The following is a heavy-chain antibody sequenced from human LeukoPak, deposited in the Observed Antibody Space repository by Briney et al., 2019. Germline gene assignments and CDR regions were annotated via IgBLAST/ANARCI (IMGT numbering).Heavy chain of an antibody. CDR1: GGSISSSSYY. D-gene: IGHD2-2*01. V-gene: IGHV4-39*07. Sequence: SETLSLTCTVSGGSISSSSYYWGWIRQPPGKGLEWIGSIYYSGSTYYNPSLKSRVTISVDTSKNQFSLKLSSVTAADTAVYYCARDRDDIVVVPAAQDKAYYYYYMDVWGKGTTVTVSS. CDR2: IYYSGST. CDR3: ARDRDDIVVVPAAQDKAYYYYYMDV. J-gene: IGHJ6*03.